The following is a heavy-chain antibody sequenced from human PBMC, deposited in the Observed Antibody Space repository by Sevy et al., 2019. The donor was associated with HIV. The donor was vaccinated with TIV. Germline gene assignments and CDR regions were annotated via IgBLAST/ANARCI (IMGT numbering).Heavy chain of an antibody. V-gene: IGHV4-59*08. J-gene: IGHJ3*02. CDR1: GGSINSDH. CDR2: VYYIGGT. Sequence: SETLSLTCTVSGGSINSDHWNWIRQPPGMGLEWIGYVYYIGGTNYNPSLKNRVTISVDRTKNQFSLKLTSVTAADTAVYYCARRNDFAIWGQGTMVTVSS. CDR3: ARRNDFAI.